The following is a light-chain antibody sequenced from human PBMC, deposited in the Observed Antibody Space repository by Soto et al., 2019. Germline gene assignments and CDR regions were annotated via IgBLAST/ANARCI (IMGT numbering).Light chain of an antibody. J-gene: IGKJ1*01. CDR3: QQFGSSRWT. Sequence: EVVLTQSPGTLSLSPGERVTLSCRASQSVSSSYLAWYQQKPGQAPRLLIYGASSRATGIPDRFSGSGSGTAFTLTISRLEPEDFAVYYCQQFGSSRWTFGQGTKVEVK. V-gene: IGKV3-20*01. CDR2: GAS. CDR1: QSVSSSY.